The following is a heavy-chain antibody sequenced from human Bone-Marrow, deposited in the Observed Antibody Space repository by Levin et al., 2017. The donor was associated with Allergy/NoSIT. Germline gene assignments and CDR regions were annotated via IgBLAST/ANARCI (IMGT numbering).Heavy chain of an antibody. J-gene: IGHJ3*02. Sequence: GESLKISCAASGFTFSGSAMHWVRQASGKGLEWVGRIRSKANSYATAYSASVKGRFTISRDDSKNTAYLQMNSLKTEDTAVYYCTRLLGDGTAFDIWGQGTMVTVSS. CDR2: IRSKANSYAT. CDR3: TRLLGDGTAFDI. CDR1: GFTFSGSA. V-gene: IGHV3-73*01. D-gene: IGHD2-21*02.